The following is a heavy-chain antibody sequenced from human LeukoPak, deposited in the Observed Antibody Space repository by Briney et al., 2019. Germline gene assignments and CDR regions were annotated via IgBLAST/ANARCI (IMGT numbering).Heavy chain of an antibody. Sequence: SQTLSLTCTVSGGSISSGSYYWSWIRQPAGKGLEWIGRIYTSGSTNYNPSLKSRVTISVDTSKNQFSLKLSSVTAADTAVYYCARGREYNWSDAFDYWGQGTLVTVSS. J-gene: IGHJ4*02. D-gene: IGHD1-1*01. V-gene: IGHV4-61*02. CDR3: ARGREYNWSDAFDY. CDR2: IYTSGST. CDR1: GGSISSGSYY.